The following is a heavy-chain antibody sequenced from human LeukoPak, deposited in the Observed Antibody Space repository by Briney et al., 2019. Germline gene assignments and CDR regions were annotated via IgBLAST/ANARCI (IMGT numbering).Heavy chain of an antibody. CDR2: FDPEDGET. CDR3: ATAGYSGYDHDY. CDR1: GYTFTGYY. J-gene: IGHJ4*02. Sequence: ASVKVSCKASGYTFTGYYMHWVRQAPGKGLEWMGGFDPEDGETIYAQKFQGRVTMTEDTSTDTAYMELSSLRSEDTAVYYCATAGYSGYDHDYWGQGTLVTVSS. D-gene: IGHD5-12*01. V-gene: IGHV1-24*01.